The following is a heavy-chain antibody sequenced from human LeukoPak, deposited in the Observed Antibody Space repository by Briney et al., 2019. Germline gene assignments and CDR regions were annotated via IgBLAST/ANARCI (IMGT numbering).Heavy chain of an antibody. CDR1: GFTFSSLW. V-gene: IGHV3-7*01. CDR2: IKQDGSEV. J-gene: IGHJ4*02. D-gene: IGHD3-10*01. Sequence: PGGSLRLSCVGSGFTFSSLWMSWVRQIPGKGLEWVANIKQDGSEVYYVDSVKGRFTISRDNAKNSLYLQMNSLRVEDTAVYYCACRPSDIRYYGVFDFWGQGSLVTASS. CDR3: ACRPSDIRYYGVFDF.